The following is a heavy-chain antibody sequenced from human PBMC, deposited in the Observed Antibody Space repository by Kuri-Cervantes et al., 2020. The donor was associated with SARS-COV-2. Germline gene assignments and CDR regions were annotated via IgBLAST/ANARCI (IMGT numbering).Heavy chain of an antibody. CDR2: ISSISSTI. CDR3: ARSVRVYGDLGQFDP. V-gene: IGHV3-48*01. CDR1: EFIFSRYS. J-gene: IGHJ5*02. D-gene: IGHD4-17*01. Sequence: GGSLRLSCAASEFIFSRYSMNWVRQAPGKGLEWISYISSISSTIHYAESVKGRFTISRDNAKNSLYLQMNSLRAEDTAVYYCARSVRVYGDLGQFDPWGQGTLVTVSS.